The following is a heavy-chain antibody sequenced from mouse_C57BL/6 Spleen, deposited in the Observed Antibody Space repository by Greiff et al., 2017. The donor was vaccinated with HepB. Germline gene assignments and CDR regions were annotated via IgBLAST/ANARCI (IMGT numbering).Heavy chain of an antibody. CDR3: ASPSYYGSSYWFAY. CDR1: GYAFSSYW. D-gene: IGHD1-1*01. J-gene: IGHJ3*01. CDR2: IYPGDGDT. V-gene: IGHV1-80*01. Sequence: QVQLQQPGAELVKPGASVKISCKASGYAFSSYWMNWVKQRPGKGLEWIGQIYPGDGDTNYNGKFKGKATLTADKSSSTAYMQLSSLTSEDSAVYFCASPSYYGSSYWFAYWGQGTLVTVSA.